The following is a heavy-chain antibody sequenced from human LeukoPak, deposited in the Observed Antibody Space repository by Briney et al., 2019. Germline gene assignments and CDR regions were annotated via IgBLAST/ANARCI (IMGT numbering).Heavy chain of an antibody. CDR1: GFTVRTNY. D-gene: IGHD5-24*01. Sequence: GGSLRLSCTASGFTVRTNYMSWVRQAPGKGLECVSVIYSDGSTYYADSVKGRFTISRDNPKNTLYLQMGSLRAEDTAVYYCARDGIATNDYWGQGILVTVSS. CDR2: IYSDGST. V-gene: IGHV3-53*05. CDR3: ARDGIATNDY. J-gene: IGHJ4*02.